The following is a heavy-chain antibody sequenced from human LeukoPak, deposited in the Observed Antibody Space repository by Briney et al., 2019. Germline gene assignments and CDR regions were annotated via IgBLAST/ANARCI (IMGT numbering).Heavy chain of an antibody. D-gene: IGHD2-15*01. CDR2: IQQDGSEK. J-gene: IGHJ4*02. CDR1: GFTFSSYW. CDR3: ARDVVVVAATWIDY. Sequence: PGGSLRLSCAASGFTFSSYWMSWVRQAPGKGLEWVANIQQDGSEKYYVDSVKGRFTISRDNAKNSLYLQMNSLRAEDTAVYYCARDVVVVAATWIDYWGQGTLVTVSS. V-gene: IGHV3-7*01.